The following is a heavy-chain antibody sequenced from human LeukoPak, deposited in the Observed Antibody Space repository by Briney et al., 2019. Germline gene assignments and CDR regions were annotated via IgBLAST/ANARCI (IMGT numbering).Heavy chain of an antibody. CDR2: ISGSIGST. J-gene: IGHJ4*02. D-gene: IGHD3-10*01. CDR1: GFTFSSYG. V-gene: IGHV3-23*01. Sequence: SGGSLRLSCAASGFTFSSYGMSWVRQAPGKGLEWVSAISGSIGSTHYADSVKGRFTISRDTSKNTLYLQMNSLRAEDTAVYYCAKDVSNMVRGVSFDYWGQGTLVTVSS. CDR3: AKDVSNMVRGVSFDY.